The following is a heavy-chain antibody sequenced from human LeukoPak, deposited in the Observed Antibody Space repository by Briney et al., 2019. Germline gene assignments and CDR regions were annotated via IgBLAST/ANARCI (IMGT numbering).Heavy chain of an antibody. CDR2: ISGSGANT. CDR1: GFTFSSYA. V-gene: IGHV3-23*01. D-gene: IGHD3-22*01. J-gene: IGHJ4*02. CDR3: ARDGRWINYYDGSSPV. Sequence: GGSLRLSCAASGFTFSSYAMNWVRQAPGKGLEGVSTISGSGANTYNADSVKGRFTISRDNAKNSLYLQMNSLRVEDTAVYYCARDGRWINYYDGSSPVWGQGTLVTVSS.